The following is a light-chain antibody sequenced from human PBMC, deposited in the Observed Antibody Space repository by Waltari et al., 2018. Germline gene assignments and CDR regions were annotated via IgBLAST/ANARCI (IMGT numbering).Light chain of an antibody. V-gene: IGKV3-20*01. CDR1: QSVSSSY. CDR3: QQYGSSPYT. Sequence: EIVLTQSPGTLSLSPGERATLSCRVSQSVSSSYLAWYQQKSGQAPRLLIYGASSRATGIPDRFSGSGSGTDFSLTISRLEPEDFAVYYCQQYGSSPYTFGQGTMLEIK. J-gene: IGKJ2*01. CDR2: GAS.